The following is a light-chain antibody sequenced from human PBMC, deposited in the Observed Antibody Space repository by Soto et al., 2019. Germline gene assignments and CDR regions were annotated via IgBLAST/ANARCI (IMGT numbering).Light chain of an antibody. CDR1: QSVSSSQ. CDR2: GAS. Sequence: ETVLTQSPGTLSLSPGESATLSCRASQSVSSSQVAWYQQKPGQAPRLLIYGASSRATGIPDRFSGVGSETDFTLTISRLEPEDFAVYYCQQYATSPHTFGQGTKLEIK. CDR3: QQYATSPHT. J-gene: IGKJ2*01. V-gene: IGKV3-20*01.